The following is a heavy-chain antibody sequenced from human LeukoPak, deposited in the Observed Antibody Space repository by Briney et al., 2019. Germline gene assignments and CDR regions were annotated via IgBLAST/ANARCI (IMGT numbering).Heavy chain of an antibody. Sequence: GGSLRLSCAASGFIFSRHAMSWVRQAPGKGLEWVSTTGLESVHTLCADSVQGRFTVSRDNSRNTLDLQMDNLRVDDTAAYYCAKGDDIGKHPTRAYYFDIWGQGTLVTVSS. CDR1: GFIFSRHA. CDR2: TGLESVHT. D-gene: IGHD5-24*01. J-gene: IGHJ4*02. CDR3: AKGDDIGKHPTRAYYFDI. V-gene: IGHV3-23*01.